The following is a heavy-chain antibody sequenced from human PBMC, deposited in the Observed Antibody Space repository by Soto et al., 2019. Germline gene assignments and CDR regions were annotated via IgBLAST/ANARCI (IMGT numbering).Heavy chain of an antibody. V-gene: IGHV3-30-3*01. Sequence: GGSLRLSCAASGFTFSSYAMHWVRQAPGKGLEWVAVISYDGSNKYYADSVKGRFTISRDNSKNTLYLQMNSLRAEDTAVYYCARGGYLSYYDSSGYYFRFDYWGQGTLVTVSS. CDR3: ARGGYLSYYDSSGYYFRFDY. CDR1: GFTFSSYA. CDR2: ISYDGSNK. J-gene: IGHJ4*02. D-gene: IGHD3-22*01.